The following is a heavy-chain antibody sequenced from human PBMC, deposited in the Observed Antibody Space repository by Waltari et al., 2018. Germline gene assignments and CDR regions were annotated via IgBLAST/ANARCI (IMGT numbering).Heavy chain of an antibody. J-gene: IGHJ6*02. CDR3: VKEAAGYDSLIANGLDV. CDR1: GFTFDAFS. Sequence: EVQLEESGGGVVQPGGSLRLSCAASGFTFDAFSMNWVRQAPGKCLEWVSLITWDGRSTYYADSVKGRFAISRDNGKDFLYLQMNSLRPEDTALYYCVKEAAGYDSLIANGLDVWGQGTTVTVSS. V-gene: IGHV3-43D*04. D-gene: IGHD3-9*01. CDR2: ITWDGRST.